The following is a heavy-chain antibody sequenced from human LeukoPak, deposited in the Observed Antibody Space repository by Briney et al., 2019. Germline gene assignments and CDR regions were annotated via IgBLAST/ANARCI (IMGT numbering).Heavy chain of an antibody. CDR1: GGTFSSYA. CDR2: IIPIFGTA. CDR3: ARDGIVGATRKYFDY. J-gene: IGHJ4*02. V-gene: IGHV1-69*05. D-gene: IGHD1-26*01. Sequence: SVKVSCKASGGTFSSYAISWVRQAPGRGLEWMGGIIPIFGTANYAQKFQGRVTITTDESTSTAYMELSSLRSEDTAVYYCARDGIVGATRKYFDYWGQGTLVTVSS.